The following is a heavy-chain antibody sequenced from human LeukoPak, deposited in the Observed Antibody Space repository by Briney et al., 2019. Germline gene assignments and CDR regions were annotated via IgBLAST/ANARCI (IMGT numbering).Heavy chain of an antibody. V-gene: IGHV1-8*02. CDR1: GYTFTSYA. CDR3: ARGRTWSEWFGEFLTA. D-gene: IGHD3-10*01. Sequence: ASVKVSCKASGYTFTSYAMHWVRQAPGQGLECMGWMNPNSGNTGYAQKFQGRVTMTRNTSISTAYMELSSLRSEDTAVYYCARGRTWSEWFGEFLTAWGQGTLVTVSS. CDR2: MNPNSGNT. J-gene: IGHJ5*02.